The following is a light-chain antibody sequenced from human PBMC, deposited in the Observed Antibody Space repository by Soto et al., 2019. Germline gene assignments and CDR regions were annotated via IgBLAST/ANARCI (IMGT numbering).Light chain of an antibody. CDR3: QTWGSGIVV. V-gene: IGLV4-69*01. J-gene: IGLJ2*01. Sequence: QLVLTQSPSASASLGTSVRLTCSLSSGHSTYAIAWHQQQPEKGPRFLLKLNNDGSHNKGDGVPDRFSGSSSGPERYLTISSLQSEDEATYYCQTWGSGIVVFGGGTKLTVL. CDR1: SGHSTYA. CDR2: LNNDGSH.